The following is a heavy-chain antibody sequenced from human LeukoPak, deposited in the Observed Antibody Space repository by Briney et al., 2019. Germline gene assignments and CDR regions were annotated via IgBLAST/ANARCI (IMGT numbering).Heavy chain of an antibody. V-gene: IGHV4-59*01. Sequence: KTSETLSLTCTVSGGSISSYYWSWIRQPPGKGLEWIGYIYYSGSTNYNPSPKSRVTISVDTSKNQFSLKLSSVTAADTAVYYCARDITMVRGVTNYYYYGMDVWGQGTTVTVSS. CDR3: ARDITMVRGVTNYYYYGMDV. D-gene: IGHD3-10*01. CDR2: IYYSGST. CDR1: GGSISSYY. J-gene: IGHJ6*02.